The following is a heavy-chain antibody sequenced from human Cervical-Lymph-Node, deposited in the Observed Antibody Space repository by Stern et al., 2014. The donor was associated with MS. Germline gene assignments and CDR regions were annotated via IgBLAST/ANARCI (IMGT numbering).Heavy chain of an antibody. CDR1: GYTFTSYG. Sequence: QVHLVQTGAEVKKPGASGKVSCKASGYTFTSYGISWVRQAPGQGLEWIGCISVYNGNTTYAHKRQGRVTMTTDTSTSTAYMELRSLRSDDTAVYYCARGLLGSENAFDIWGQGTMVTVSS. D-gene: IGHD2-15*01. CDR2: ISVYNGNT. V-gene: IGHV1-18*01. CDR3: ARGLLGSENAFDI. J-gene: IGHJ3*02.